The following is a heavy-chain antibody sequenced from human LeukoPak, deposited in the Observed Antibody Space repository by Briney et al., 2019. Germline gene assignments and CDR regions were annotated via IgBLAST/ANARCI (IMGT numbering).Heavy chain of an antibody. CDR3: ARTFYGSGSYYNPGTYYFDY. J-gene: IGHJ4*02. CDR1: GGSISSYY. CDR2: IYTSGST. D-gene: IGHD3-10*01. V-gene: IGHV4-4*07. Sequence: SETLSLTCTVSGGSISSYYWSWIRQPAGKGLEWIGRIYTSGSTNYNPSLKSRVTMSVDTSKNQFSLKLSSATAADTAVYYCARTFYGSGSYYNPGTYYFDYWGQGTLVTVSS.